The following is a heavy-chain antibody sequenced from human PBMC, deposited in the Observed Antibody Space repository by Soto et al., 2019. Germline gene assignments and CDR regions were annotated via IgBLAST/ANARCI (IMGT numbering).Heavy chain of an antibody. J-gene: IGHJ4*02. V-gene: IGHV1-69*01. CDR1: GGTFSSYA. D-gene: IGHD3-9*01. Sequence: KVSCKASGGTFSSYAISWVRQAPGQGLEWMGGIIPIFGTANYAQKFQGRVTITADESASTAYMELSSLRSEDTAVYYCARDPSQLRYFDWPLDYWGQGTLFTFSS. CDR3: ARDPSQLRYFDWPLDY. CDR2: IIPIFGTA.